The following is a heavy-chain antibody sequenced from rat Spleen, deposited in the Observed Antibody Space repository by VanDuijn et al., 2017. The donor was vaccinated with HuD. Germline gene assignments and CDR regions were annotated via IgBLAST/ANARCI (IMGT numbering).Heavy chain of an antibody. Sequence: EVQLVESGGGSVQPGRSMKLSCAASGINFTNYYMAWVRQAPTKGLEWVASISNDGGNAYFRDSVKGRFTISRDNAKNTLYLQMDSLRSEDTATYYCARQGSADYFDYWGQGVMVTVSS. D-gene: IGHD3-3*01. CDR3: ARQGSADYFDY. V-gene: IGHV5-25*01. CDR1: GINFTNYY. J-gene: IGHJ2*01. CDR2: ISNDGGNA.